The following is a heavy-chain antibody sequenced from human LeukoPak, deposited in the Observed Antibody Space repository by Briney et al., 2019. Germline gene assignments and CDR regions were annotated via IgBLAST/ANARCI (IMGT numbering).Heavy chain of an antibody. Sequence: GASVKVSCKASGYTFTGYYMHWVRQAPGQGLEWMGWINPNSGGTNYAQKFQGRVTMTRDTSISTAYMELSRLRTDDTAVYYCARVRGLSDKSALGYWGQGTLVTVSS. J-gene: IGHJ4*02. CDR1: GYTFTGYY. CDR3: ARVRGLSDKSALGY. D-gene: IGHD3-16*01. V-gene: IGHV1-2*02. CDR2: INPNSGGT.